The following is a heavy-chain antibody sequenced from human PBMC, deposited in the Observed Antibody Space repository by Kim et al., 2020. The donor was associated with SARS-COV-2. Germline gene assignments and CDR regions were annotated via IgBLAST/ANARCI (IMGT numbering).Heavy chain of an antibody. CDR1: GFTFSSYS. V-gene: IGHV3-21*01. CDR2: ISSSSSYI. CDR3: ARGALAAAGSRTNYYYYGMDV. J-gene: IGHJ6*02. Sequence: GGSLRLSCAASGFTFSSYSMNWVRQAPGKGLEWVSSISSSSSYIYYADSVKGRFTISRDNAKNSLYLQMNSLRAEDTAVYYCARGALAAAGSRTNYYYYGMDVWGQGTTVTVSS. D-gene: IGHD6-13*01.